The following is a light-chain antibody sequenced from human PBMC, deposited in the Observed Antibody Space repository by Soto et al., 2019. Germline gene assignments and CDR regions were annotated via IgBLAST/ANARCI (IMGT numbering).Light chain of an antibody. J-gene: IGKJ1*01. CDR1: QSVSSN. V-gene: IGKV3-15*01. Sequence: EIVMTQSPATLSVSPGERATLSCRASQSVSSNLAWYQQKPGQAPRLLIYGASTRATGIPARFSGSGSGTEFTLTIGSLQSEDFAVYYCQQYGNWPPWTFGQGTKVEIK. CDR3: QQYGNWPPWT. CDR2: GAS.